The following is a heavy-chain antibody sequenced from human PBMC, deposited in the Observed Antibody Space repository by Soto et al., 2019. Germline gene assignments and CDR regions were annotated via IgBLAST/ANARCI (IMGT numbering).Heavy chain of an antibody. D-gene: IGHD6-13*01. Sequence: QVQLQESGPGLVKPSQTLSLTCTVSGGSISSGGYYWSWFRQHPGKGLEWIGYIYYGGSTYYNPSLKSRVTISVDTSKNQSSLKLSSVTAADTAVYYCARTIAAAGPSWFDPWGQGTLVTVSS. CDR2: IYYGGST. J-gene: IGHJ5*02. CDR1: GGSISSGGYY. CDR3: ARTIAAAGPSWFDP. V-gene: IGHV4-31*03.